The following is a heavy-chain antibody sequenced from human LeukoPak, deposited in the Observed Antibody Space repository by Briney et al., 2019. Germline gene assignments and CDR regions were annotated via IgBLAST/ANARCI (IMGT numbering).Heavy chain of an antibody. V-gene: IGHV3-30*03. D-gene: IGHD3-3*01. J-gene: IGHJ4*02. CDR1: GFIFSDYG. CDR3: ARDSVSRGVVIDFDY. CDR2: ISHDGSNK. Sequence: PGGSLRLSCAASGFIFSDYGTHWVRQAPGKGLDWVAVISHDGSNKYYGDSVKGRFTISRDNSKNTLYLQMNSLRAEDTAVYYCARDSVSRGVVIDFDYWGQGTLVTVSS.